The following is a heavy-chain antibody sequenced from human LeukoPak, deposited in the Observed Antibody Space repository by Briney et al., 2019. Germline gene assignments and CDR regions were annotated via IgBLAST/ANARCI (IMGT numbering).Heavy chain of an antibody. Sequence: GESLQISCKGSGYSFTSYWIGWVRQMPGKGLEWMGIIYPGDSDTRYSPSFQGQVTISADKSISTAYLQWSSLRASDTAIYYCARRAGSCSGGSCEYFEYWGQGTLVTVSS. CDR1: GYSFTSYW. J-gene: IGHJ4*02. CDR3: ARRAGSCSGGSCEYFEY. CDR2: IYPGDSDT. D-gene: IGHD2-15*01. V-gene: IGHV5-51*01.